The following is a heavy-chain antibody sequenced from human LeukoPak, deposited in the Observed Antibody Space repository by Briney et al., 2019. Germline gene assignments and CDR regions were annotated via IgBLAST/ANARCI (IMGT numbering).Heavy chain of an antibody. CDR3: ARDESLRYDFWSGYFYYYYGMDV. CDR2: IIPIFGTA. CDR1: GGTFSSYA. D-gene: IGHD3-3*01. Sequence: SVTVSCTASGGTFSSYAISWVRQAPGQGLEWMGGIIPIFGTANYAQKFQGRVTITADESTSTAYMELSSLRSEDTAVYYCARDESLRYDFWSGYFYYYYGMDVWGQGTTVTVSS. V-gene: IGHV1-69*01. J-gene: IGHJ6*02.